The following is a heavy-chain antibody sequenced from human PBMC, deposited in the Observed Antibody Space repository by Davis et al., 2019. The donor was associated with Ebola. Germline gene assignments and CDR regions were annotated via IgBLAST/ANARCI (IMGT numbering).Heavy chain of an antibody. D-gene: IGHD5-12*01. V-gene: IGHV1-69*06. CDR2: IIPIFGTA. Sequence: AALVKVSCKASGGTFSSYAISWVRQAPGQGLEWMGGIIPIFGTANYAQKFQGRVTITADKSTSTAYMELSSLRSEDTAVYYCARHSGYLLPYGMDVWGQGTTVTVSS. CDR1: GGTFSSYA. CDR3: ARHSGYLLPYGMDV. J-gene: IGHJ6*02.